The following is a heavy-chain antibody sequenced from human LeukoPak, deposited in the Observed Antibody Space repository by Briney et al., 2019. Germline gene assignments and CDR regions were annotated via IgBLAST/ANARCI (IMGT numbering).Heavy chain of an antibody. CDR3: ARGMDYDFWSGYPPYMDV. CDR2: IYYSGST. J-gene: IGHJ6*03. V-gene: IGHV4-59*12. D-gene: IGHD3-3*01. CDR1: GGSISSYY. Sequence: PSETLSLTCTVSGGSISSYYWSWIRQPPGKGLEWIGYIYYSGSTNYNPSLKSRVTISVDTSKNQFSLKLSSVTAADTAVYYCARGMDYDFWSGYPPYMDVWGKGTTVTVSS.